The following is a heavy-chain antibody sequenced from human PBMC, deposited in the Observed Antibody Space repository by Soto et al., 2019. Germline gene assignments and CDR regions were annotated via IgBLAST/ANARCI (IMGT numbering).Heavy chain of an antibody. CDR1: GYTFSTYA. Sequence: GASVKVSCEASGYTFSTYAFHWVRQAPGQGLEWMGWINGGNGHTRYSQKFKDRVTISRDTPASTAYMELSGLRSEETAVYYCARGKGMEENYYYYGMDVWGQGPPVTVSS. CDR2: INGGNGHT. V-gene: IGHV1-3*01. J-gene: IGHJ6*02. CDR3: ARGKGMEENYYYYGMDV. D-gene: IGHD1-1*01.